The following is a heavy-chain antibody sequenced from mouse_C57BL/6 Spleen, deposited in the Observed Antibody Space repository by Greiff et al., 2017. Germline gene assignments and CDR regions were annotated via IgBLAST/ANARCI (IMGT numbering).Heavy chain of an antibody. D-gene: IGHD1-1*01. Sequence: VKLVESGAELVKPGASVKLSCKASGYTFTEYTIHWVKQRSGQGLEWIGWFYPGSGSIKYNEKFKDKATLTADKSSSTVYMELSRLTSEDSAVYFCARHEEFTTVDYYAMDYWGQGTSVTVSS. J-gene: IGHJ4*01. CDR3: ARHEEFTTVDYYAMDY. CDR2: FYPGSGSI. V-gene: IGHV1-62-2*01. CDR1: GYTFTEYT.